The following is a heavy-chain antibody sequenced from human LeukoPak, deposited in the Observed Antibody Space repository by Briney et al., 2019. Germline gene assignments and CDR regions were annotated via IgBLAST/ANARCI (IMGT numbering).Heavy chain of an antibody. CDR3: ANLRGSGSSYFDS. D-gene: IGHD3-10*01. Sequence: GGSLRLSCAASGFTFSTYVMSWVRQAPGKGLEWVSTISASGVGTYYADSVKGRFTVSRDKSKNTLYLQMNSLRAEDTAVYFCANLRGSGSSYFDSWGQGTLVTVSS. CDR1: GFTFSTYV. J-gene: IGHJ4*02. CDR2: ISASGVGT. V-gene: IGHV3-23*01.